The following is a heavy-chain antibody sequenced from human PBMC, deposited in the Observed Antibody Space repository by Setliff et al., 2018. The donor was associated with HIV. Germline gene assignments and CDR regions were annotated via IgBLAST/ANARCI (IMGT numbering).Heavy chain of an antibody. D-gene: IGHD2-21*02. CDR1: GDSISGYF. J-gene: IGHJ4*02. V-gene: IGHV4-4*07. Sequence: SETLSLTCTVSGDSISGYFWTWIRQPAGEGLEWIGRTHASGTTQCEPSLKNRCSMSIDTSKNQFSLKLSSVTAADTAVYYCARQTATGTSATFDSWGQGSLVTVSS. CDR3: ARQTATGTSATFDS. CDR2: THASGTT.